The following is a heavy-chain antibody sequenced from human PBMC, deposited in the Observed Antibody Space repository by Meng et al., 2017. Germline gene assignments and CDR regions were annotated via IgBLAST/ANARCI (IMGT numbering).Heavy chain of an antibody. CDR1: GRTFSRYA. J-gene: IGHJ4*02. CDR2: IIPIFGTA. CDR3: ARDDYSNYLPFDY. V-gene: IGHV1-69*01. D-gene: IGHD4-11*01. Sequence: VPVGREGAEVEKAGSSVKVPCKSSGRTFSRYAISWWRQAPRQGLGWMGGIIPIFGTANYAQKFQGRVTITADESTSTAYMELSSLRSEDTAVYYCARDDYSNYLPFDYWGRGTLVTVSS.